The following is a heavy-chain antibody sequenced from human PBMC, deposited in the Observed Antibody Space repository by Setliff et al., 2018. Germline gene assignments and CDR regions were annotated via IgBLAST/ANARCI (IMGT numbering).Heavy chain of an antibody. CDR1: GFTFSSYA. Sequence: QTGGSLRLSCAASGFTFSSYAMSWVRRAPGKGLEWVSAISGSGGSTYYADSVKGRFTISRDNSKNTLYLQITSLRAEDTAVYYCARDAPGEYDFWSGYSRRPWFDPWGQGTLVTVSS. CDR3: ARDAPGEYDFWSGYSRRPWFDP. J-gene: IGHJ5*02. D-gene: IGHD3-3*01. CDR2: ISGSGGST. V-gene: IGHV3-23*01.